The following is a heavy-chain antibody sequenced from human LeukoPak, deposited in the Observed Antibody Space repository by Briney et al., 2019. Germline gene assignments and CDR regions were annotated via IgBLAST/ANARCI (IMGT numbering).Heavy chain of an antibody. V-gene: IGHV1-2*02. CDR1: GFTFTDFY. CDR3: ARDTGDGYDNWSDP. D-gene: IGHD3-22*01. CDR2: INPRNGGT. J-gene: IGHJ5*02. Sequence: ASVKVSCKASGFTFTDFYIYWVRQAPGQGLEWMGWINPRNGGTYFAQKFQGRVTMTRDTSITTAYLELSSLRSDDTAVYYCARDTGDGYDNWSDPWGQGTLVTVSS.